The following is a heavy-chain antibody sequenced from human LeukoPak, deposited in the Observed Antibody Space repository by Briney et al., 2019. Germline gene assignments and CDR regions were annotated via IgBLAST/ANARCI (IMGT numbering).Heavy chain of an antibody. CDR2: IIPIFGTA. Sequence: GASVKASCKASGGTLSSYAISWVRQAPGKGLEWMGGIIPIFGTANYAQKFQGRVTITADKSTSTAYMELSSLRSEDTAVYYCARERRYYYDSSGYWDYWGQGTLVTVSS. V-gene: IGHV1-69*06. CDR3: ARERRYYYDSSGYWDY. D-gene: IGHD3-22*01. J-gene: IGHJ4*02. CDR1: GGTLSSYA.